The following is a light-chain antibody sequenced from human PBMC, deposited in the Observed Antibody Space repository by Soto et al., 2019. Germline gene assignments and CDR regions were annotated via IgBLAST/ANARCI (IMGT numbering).Light chain of an antibody. CDR3: HQRNK. CDR1: QFLSSY. CDR2: DTS. J-gene: IGKJ5*01. V-gene: IGKV3-11*01. Sequence: EVLLTQSPATLSLAPLERATLSCRASQFLSSYLAWYQQKPGQPPRLLIYDTSNRATGIPARFSGSRSGTDFTLTISSLEPEDFGVYFCHQRNKFGQGTRLEIK.